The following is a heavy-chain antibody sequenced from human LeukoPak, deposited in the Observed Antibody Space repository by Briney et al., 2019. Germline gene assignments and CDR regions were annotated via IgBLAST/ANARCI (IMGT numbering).Heavy chain of an antibody. V-gene: IGHV1-18*01. CDR3: VREWDHTRMTFDI. CDR2: IGTYNDNT. Sequence: APVKVSCKASGYTFINYAISWVRQAPGQGLEWMGWIGTYNDNTKYAQEFQGRVTMTTDTSTSTGYMELRNLRSDDTAVYFCVREWDHTRMTFDIWGQGTMVTVSS. J-gene: IGHJ3*02. CDR1: GYTFINYA. D-gene: IGHD1-26*01.